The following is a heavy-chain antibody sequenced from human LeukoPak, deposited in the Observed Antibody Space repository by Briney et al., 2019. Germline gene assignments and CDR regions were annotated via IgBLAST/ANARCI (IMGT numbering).Heavy chain of an antibody. CDR3: ARGVLIDY. CDR1: GGSISSSNYY. V-gene: IGHV4-61*02. CDR2: IYTSEST. J-gene: IGHJ4*02. Sequence: SETLSLTCSVSGGSISSSNYYWSWIRQPAGKGLEWIGRIYTSESTNYNPSLKSRVTISVDTSKNQFSLKLSSVTAADTAVYYCARGVLIDYWGQGTLVTVSS.